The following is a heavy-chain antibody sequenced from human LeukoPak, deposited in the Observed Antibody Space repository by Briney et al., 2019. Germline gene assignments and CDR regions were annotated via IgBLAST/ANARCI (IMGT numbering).Heavy chain of an antibody. CDR1: GFSISNGYY. D-gene: IGHD7-27*01. CDR2: IYHSGST. V-gene: IGHV4-38-2*02. CDR3: ARQFGWGKYQYYFDY. J-gene: IGHJ4*02. Sequence: NPSETLSLTCSVSGFSISNGYYWGWIRQPPGKGLEWIGSIYHSGSTYYNPSLKSRVTISVDTSKNQFSLKLSSVTAADTAVYYCARQFGWGKYQYYFDYWGQGTLVTVSS.